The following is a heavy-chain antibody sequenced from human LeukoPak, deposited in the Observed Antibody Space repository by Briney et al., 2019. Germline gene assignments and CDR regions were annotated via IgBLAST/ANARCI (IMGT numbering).Heavy chain of an antibody. CDR2: ISAGSSNT. V-gene: IGHV3-48*01. D-gene: IGHD2-15*01. Sequence: PGGSLRLSCSASGFTFASYGMNWVRPAPGKGLQWVSYISAGSSNTFYADSVKGRFTISRDDADNSLHLQMNSLSAEDTAVYYCARDAVQAGTPFYFDFWGQGALVTVSS. CDR1: GFTFASYG. CDR3: ARDAVQAGTPFYFDF. J-gene: IGHJ4*02.